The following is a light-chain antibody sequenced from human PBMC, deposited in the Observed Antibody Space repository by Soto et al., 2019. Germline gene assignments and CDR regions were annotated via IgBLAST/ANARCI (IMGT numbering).Light chain of an antibody. CDR3: QSYDSSLSTWV. V-gene: IGLV1-40*01. J-gene: IGLJ3*02. Sequence: QSVLKQPPSVSGAPGQRVTISCTGSSSNVGAGYDVHWYLQLPGTAPKLLIYGNSNRPSGVPDRFSGSKSGTSASLAITGLQAEDEAYYYCQSYDSSLSTWVFGGGTKVTVL. CDR1: SSNVGAGYD. CDR2: GNS.